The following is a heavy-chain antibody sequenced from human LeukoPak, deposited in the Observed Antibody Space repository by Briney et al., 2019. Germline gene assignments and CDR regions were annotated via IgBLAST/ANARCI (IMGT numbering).Heavy chain of an antibody. CDR3: ASTSLAAAGTAP. Sequence: GGSLRLSCAASGFTFSCYSMNWVRQAPGKGPEWVSSISSSSSYIYYADSVKGRFTISRDNAKNSLYLQMNSLRAEDTAVYYCASTSLAAAGTAPWGQGTLVTVSS. CDR1: GFTFSCYS. CDR2: ISSSSSYI. J-gene: IGHJ5*02. V-gene: IGHV3-21*01. D-gene: IGHD6-13*01.